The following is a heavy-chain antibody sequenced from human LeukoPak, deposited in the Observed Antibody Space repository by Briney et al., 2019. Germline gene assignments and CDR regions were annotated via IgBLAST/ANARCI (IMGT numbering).Heavy chain of an antibody. CDR3: ARDWGVSARPGYMDV. CDR1: GGSITSYY. CDR2: IHTTGST. V-gene: IGHV4-4*07. J-gene: IGHJ6*03. Sequence: PSETLSLTCTVSGGSITSYYWSWIRQPAGKGLEWIGRIHTTGSTNYNPSLKSRVTMSVDTSKNQFSLKLSSVTAADTAVYYCARDWGVSARPGYMDVWGKGTTVTVSS. D-gene: IGHD6-6*01.